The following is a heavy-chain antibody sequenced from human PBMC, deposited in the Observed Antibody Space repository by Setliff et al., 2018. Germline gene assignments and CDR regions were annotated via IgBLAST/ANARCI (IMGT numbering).Heavy chain of an antibody. CDR2: FYYNTGAT. V-gene: IGHV4-39*01. CDR3: ARHPDGRIVPFDF. D-gene: IGHD1-26*01. Sequence: PSETLSLTCTVSGGSIVSKSFYWGWMRQPPGKGLEWIGSFYYNTGATYYNPSLEGRGTISVDTSKNQFSLKLSSVTAADTAFYYCARHPDGRIVPFDFWGQGAPVTVSS. J-gene: IGHJ4*02. CDR1: GGSIVSKSFY.